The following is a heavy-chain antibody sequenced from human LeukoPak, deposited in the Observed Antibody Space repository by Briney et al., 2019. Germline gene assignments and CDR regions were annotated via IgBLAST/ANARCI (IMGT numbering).Heavy chain of an antibody. Sequence: GSSVKVSCKASGGTFSSYAISWVRQALGQGLEWMGGIIPIFGTANYAQKFQGRVTITADESTSTAYMELSSLRSEDTAVYYCAILALAYCGGDCYSGGSDYWGQGTLVTVSS. D-gene: IGHD2-21*02. V-gene: IGHV1-69*01. CDR2: IIPIFGTA. CDR1: GGTFSSYA. J-gene: IGHJ4*02. CDR3: AILALAYCGGDCYSGGSDY.